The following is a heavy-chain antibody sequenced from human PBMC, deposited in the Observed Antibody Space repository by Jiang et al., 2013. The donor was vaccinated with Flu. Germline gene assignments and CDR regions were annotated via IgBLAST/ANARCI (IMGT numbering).Heavy chain of an antibody. Sequence: SCAASGFTFSSYWMRLGPPGSRKGLEWVANIKQDGSEKYYVDSVKGRFTISRDNAKNSLYLQMNSLRAEDTAVYYCARGGFSITNYSSALSAFDYWGQGTLVTVSS. V-gene: IGHV3-7*01. CDR1: GFTFSSYW. CDR2: IKQDGSEK. D-gene: IGHD3-22*01. CDR3: ARGGFSITNYSSALSAFDY. J-gene: IGHJ4*02.